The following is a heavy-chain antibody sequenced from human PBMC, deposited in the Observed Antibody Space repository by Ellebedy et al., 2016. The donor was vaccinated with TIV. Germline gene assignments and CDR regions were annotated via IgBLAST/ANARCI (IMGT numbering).Heavy chain of an antibody. Sequence: GESLKISCAASGFTFSSYWMSWVRQAPGKGLEWVANIKQDGTEKYYVESVKCRFTISRDNAKNSLYLQMNSLRAEDTAVYYCARVTTLATGTGYYFDYWGQGTLVTVSS. CDR3: ARVTTLATGTGYYFDY. CDR1: GFTFSSYW. D-gene: IGHD4-17*01. CDR2: IKQDGTEK. V-gene: IGHV3-7*01. J-gene: IGHJ4*02.